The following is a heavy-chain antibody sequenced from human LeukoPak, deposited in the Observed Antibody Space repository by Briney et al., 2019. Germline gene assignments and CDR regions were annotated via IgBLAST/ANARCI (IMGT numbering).Heavy chain of an antibody. CDR1: GGSISSSSYY. Sequence: PSETLSLTCTVSGGSISSSSYYWGWIRQPPGKGLEWIGSIYYSGSTYYNPSLKSRVTISVDTSKNQFSLKLSSVTAADTAVYYCARDPPVAGTSWGQGTLVTASS. V-gene: IGHV4-39*07. D-gene: IGHD6-19*01. J-gene: IGHJ4*02. CDR3: ARDPPVAGTS. CDR2: IYYSGST.